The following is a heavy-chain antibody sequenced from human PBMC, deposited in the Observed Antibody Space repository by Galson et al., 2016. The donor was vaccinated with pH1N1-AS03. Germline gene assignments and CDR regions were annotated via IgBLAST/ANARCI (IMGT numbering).Heavy chain of an antibody. D-gene: IGHD3-16*02. CDR1: GVSFRGHY. CDR3: AKASNDDIWGSYRSVKY. V-gene: IGHV4-34*01. CDR2: TNYYGTP. Sequence: ETLSLTCAVSGVSFRGHYWNLLRQAPGKGLEWIGETNYYGTPTYNPSLRGRATLSLDTSKNHFSLDLTSVTAADTAVYFCAKASNDDIWGSYRSVKYWGQGSRVIVSS. J-gene: IGHJ4*02.